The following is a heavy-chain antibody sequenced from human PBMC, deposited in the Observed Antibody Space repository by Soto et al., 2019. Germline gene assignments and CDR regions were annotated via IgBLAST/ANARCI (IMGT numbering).Heavy chain of an antibody. J-gene: IGHJ6*03. CDR1: GGSISSYY. CDR2: IYYSGST. Sequence: SETLSLTCTVSGGSISSYYWSWIRQPPGKGLEWIGYIYYSGSTNYNPSLKSRVTISVDTSKNQFSLKLSSVTAADTAVYYCARRAETVTTWFGSPVEYYYYYYYMDVWGKGTTVTVSS. D-gene: IGHD4-4*01. V-gene: IGHV4-59*08. CDR3: ARRAETVTTWFGSPVEYYYYYYYMDV.